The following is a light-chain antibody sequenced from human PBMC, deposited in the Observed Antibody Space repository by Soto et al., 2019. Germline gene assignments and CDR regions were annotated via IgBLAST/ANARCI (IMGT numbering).Light chain of an antibody. Sequence: DIRLTQSPSSLSAAVGDRVSISCRASQSISNYLHWYQQKPGKAPKDLISAASRWQSGVPSRFSGSGSGTDFTLTISSLQPEDFATYYCQQSYSRTFGQGTKVDIK. CDR3: QQSYSRT. CDR2: AAS. J-gene: IGKJ1*01. V-gene: IGKV1-39*01. CDR1: QSISNY.